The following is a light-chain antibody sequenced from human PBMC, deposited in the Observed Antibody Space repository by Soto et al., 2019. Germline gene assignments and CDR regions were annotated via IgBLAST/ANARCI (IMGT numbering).Light chain of an antibody. CDR2: LGS. V-gene: IGKV2-28*01. CDR3: MQALQTPPWT. CDR1: QSLLHSNGYNY. J-gene: IGKJ1*01. Sequence: DIVMTQSPLSLPVTPGEPASIYCRSSQSLLHSNGYNYLDWYLQKPGQSPQLLIYLGSNRASGVPDRFSGSGSGTDFTLKSSRVEAEDVGVYYCMQALQTPPWTFGQGTKVEIK.